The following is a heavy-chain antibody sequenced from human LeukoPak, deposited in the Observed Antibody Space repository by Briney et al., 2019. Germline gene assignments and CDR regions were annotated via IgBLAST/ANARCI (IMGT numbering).Heavy chain of an antibody. Sequence: GSSVKVSCKASGGTFSSYAISWVRQAPGQGLEWMGGIIPIFGTANYAQKFQGRVTITADESTSTAYMELSSLRSEDTAVYYCARDRGYYGSGLTPDYWGRGTLDPVSS. V-gene: IGHV1-69*01. CDR1: GGTFSSYA. CDR2: IIPIFGTA. J-gene: IGHJ4*02. D-gene: IGHD3-10*01. CDR3: ARDRGYYGSGLTPDY.